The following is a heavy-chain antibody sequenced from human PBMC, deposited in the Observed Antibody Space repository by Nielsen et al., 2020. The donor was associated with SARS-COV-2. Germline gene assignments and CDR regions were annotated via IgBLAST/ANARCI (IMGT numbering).Heavy chain of an antibody. V-gene: IGHV1-69*01. CDR1: GYSFTSYW. D-gene: IGHD1-7*01. CDR2: IIPIFGTA. CDR3: ASLKANWNYVGYYYYGMDV. Sequence: KISCKGSGYSFTSYWISWVRQAPGQGLEWMGGIIPIFGTANYAQKFQGRVTITADESTSTAYMELSSLRSEDTAVYYCASLKANWNYVGYYYYGMDVWGQGTTVTVSS. J-gene: IGHJ6*02.